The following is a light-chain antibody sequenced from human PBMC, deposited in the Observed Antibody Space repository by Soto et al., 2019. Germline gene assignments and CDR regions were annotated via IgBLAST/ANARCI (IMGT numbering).Light chain of an antibody. J-gene: IGKJ1*01. CDR1: QSVNSN. Sequence: EIVMTQSPATLSVSPGERATLSCRASQSVNSNLAWYQQKPGQAPRLLISGASTRATGIPARFSGSGSETEFTLTISSLQSEDFADYYCQQYNNWWTFGQGTKVEMK. CDR2: GAS. CDR3: QQYNNWWT. V-gene: IGKV3-15*01.